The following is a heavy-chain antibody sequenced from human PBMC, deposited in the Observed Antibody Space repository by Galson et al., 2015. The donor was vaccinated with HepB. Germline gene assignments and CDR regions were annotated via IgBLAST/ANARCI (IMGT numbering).Heavy chain of an antibody. CDR2: IIPILGIA. J-gene: IGHJ4*02. CDR3: ASYLPTAGDYYFDY. D-gene: IGHD3-10*01. V-gene: IGHV1-69*04. CDR1: GGTFSSYA. Sequence: SVKVSCKASGGTFSSYAISWVRQAPGQGLEWMGRIIPILGIANYAQKFQGRVTITADKSTSTAYMELSSLRSEDTAVYYCASYLPTAGDYYFDYWGQGTLVTVSS.